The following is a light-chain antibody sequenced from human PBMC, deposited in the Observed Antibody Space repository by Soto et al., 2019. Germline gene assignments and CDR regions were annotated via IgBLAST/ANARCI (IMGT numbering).Light chain of an antibody. Sequence: QSVLTQPASVSGSPGQSITISCTGTSSDVGGFNYVSWYQQHPGKAPKLMMYDVTNRPSGVSYRFSGSKSGNTASLTISGLQAEDEADYYCKSYTSSSTYVFGTGTKLTVL. CDR1: SSDVGGFNY. J-gene: IGLJ1*01. CDR2: DVT. CDR3: KSYTSSSTYV. V-gene: IGLV2-14*03.